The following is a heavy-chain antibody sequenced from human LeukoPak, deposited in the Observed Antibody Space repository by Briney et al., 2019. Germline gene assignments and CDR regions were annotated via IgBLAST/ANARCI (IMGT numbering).Heavy chain of an antibody. D-gene: IGHD4-17*01. J-gene: IGHJ4*02. CDR1: GYTFTTYA. CDR3: ARGSGDYEGSYYFDY. V-gene: IGHV7-4-1*02. Sequence: GASVKVSCKASGYTFTTYAMHWVRQAPGQGLEWMGWINTDTRNPTYAQGFTGRFVFSLDTSVSTAYLQISSLKAEDTAVYYCARGSGDYEGSYYFDYWGQGTLVTVSS. CDR2: INTDTRNP.